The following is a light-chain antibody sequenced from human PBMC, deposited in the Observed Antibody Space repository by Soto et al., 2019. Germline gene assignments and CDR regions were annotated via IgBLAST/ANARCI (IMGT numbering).Light chain of an antibody. CDR3: QQYGSSPLT. Sequence: VVRTQSPATLSLSPGERATLSCRASQSVSSQLAWYQQKLGQAPRLLIYDASTRATGIPARFSGSGSGTDFTLTISRLEPEDFAVYYCQQYGSSPLTFGGGTKVDIK. CDR1: QSVSSQ. J-gene: IGKJ4*01. V-gene: IGKV3-20*01. CDR2: DAS.